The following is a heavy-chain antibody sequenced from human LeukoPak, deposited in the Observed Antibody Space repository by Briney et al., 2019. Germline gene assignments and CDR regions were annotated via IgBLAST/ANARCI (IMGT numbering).Heavy chain of an antibody. J-gene: IGHJ6*02. V-gene: IGHV1-18*01. CDR3: ARELASSGRRVSYYYYGMDV. Sequence: GASVKVSCKASGYTLTSYGISWVRQAPGQGLEWMGWISAYNGNTNYAQKLQGRVTMTTDTSTSTAYMELRSLRSDDTAVYYCARELASSGRRVSYYYYGMDVWGQGTTVTVSS. CDR2: ISAYNGNT. CDR1: GYTLTSYG. D-gene: IGHD3-22*01.